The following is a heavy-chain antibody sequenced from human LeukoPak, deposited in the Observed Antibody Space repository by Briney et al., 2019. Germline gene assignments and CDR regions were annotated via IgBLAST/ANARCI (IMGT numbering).Heavy chain of an antibody. J-gene: IGHJ5*02. CDR3: ARDRREMVRGVISKLVGNWFDP. CDR2: IIPIFGSA. V-gene: IGHV1-69*01. CDR1: GGTFSSYA. Sequence: SVKVSCKASGGTFSSYACSWVRQAPGQGLEWMGGIIPIFGSANYAQKFQGRVTITADESTSTAYMELSSLRSEDTAVYYCARDRREMVRGVISKLVGNWFDPWGQGTLVTVS. D-gene: IGHD3-10*01.